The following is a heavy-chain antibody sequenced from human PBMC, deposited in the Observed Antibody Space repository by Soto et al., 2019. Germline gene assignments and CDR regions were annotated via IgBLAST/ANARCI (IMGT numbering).Heavy chain of an antibody. V-gene: IGHV4-34*01. CDR3: ASHAYRSGWADY. CDR2: INHSGST. J-gene: IGHJ4*02. Sequence: SETLSLTCAFYGLSFSCYYLILLRQPPGKGLEWIGEINHSGSTNYNPSLKSRVTISVDTSKNQFSLKLSSVTAADTAVYYCASHAYRSGWADYWGQGTLVTVSS. CDR1: GLSFSCYY. D-gene: IGHD6-19*01.